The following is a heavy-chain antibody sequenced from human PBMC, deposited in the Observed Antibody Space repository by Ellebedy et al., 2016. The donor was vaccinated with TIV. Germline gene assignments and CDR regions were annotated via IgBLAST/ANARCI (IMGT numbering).Heavy chain of an antibody. D-gene: IGHD1-1*01. V-gene: IGHV4-59*08. J-gene: IGHJ6*02. CDR2: IYYSGST. CDR1: GGSISSYY. CDR3: ARNWNEPGYYYYGMDV. Sequence: SETLSLTCTVSGGSISSYYWSWIRQPPGKGLEWIGYIYYSGSTNYNPSLKSRVTISVDTSKNQFSLKLSSVTAADTAVYYCARNWNEPGYYYYGMDVWGQGTTVTVSS.